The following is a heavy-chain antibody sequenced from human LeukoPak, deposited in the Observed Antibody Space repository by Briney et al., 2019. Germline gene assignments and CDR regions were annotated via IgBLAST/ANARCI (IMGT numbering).Heavy chain of an antibody. CDR1: GGSITSGDYY. J-gene: IGHJ4*02. V-gene: IGHV4-30-4*02. CDR2: MYYSGST. Sequence: SETLSLTCTFSGGSITSGDYYWSWIRQPPGRGLEWIAYMYYSGSTYYNPSLKSRVNIAVDTSKNQFALKLSSLTAPDTAVYYRARVRVRSGSNRWYFDYWGEGTLVTVSS. CDR3: ARVRVRSGSNRWYFDY. D-gene: IGHD3-22*01.